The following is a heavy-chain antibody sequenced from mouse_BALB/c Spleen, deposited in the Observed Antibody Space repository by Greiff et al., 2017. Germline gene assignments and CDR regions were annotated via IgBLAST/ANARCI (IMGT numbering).Heavy chain of an antibody. CDR3: ARLYDYGAWFAY. J-gene: IGHJ3*01. Sequence: EVQLVESGGGLVQPGGSLKLSCAASGFTFRSYGMSWVRQTPDKRLELVANINSNGGSTYYQDSVKGRFTISRDNAKNTLNLQMSSLKSEDTAMYYCARLYDYGAWFAYWGQGTLVTVSA. V-gene: IGHV5-6-3*01. CDR1: GFTFRSYG. D-gene: IGHD2-4*01. CDR2: INSNGGST.